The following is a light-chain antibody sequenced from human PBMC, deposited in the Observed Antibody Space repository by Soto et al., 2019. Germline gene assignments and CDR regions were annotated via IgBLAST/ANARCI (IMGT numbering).Light chain of an antibody. J-gene: IGKJ4*01. V-gene: IGKV3-20*01. Sequence: VLTQSAGTLSLSPGERATLSCRPSQSVSSGYLAWYQQKPGQAPRLLIYGASSRATGIPDRFSGSGSGTDFTLTISRLEPEDFAVYYCQQYGSSPLTFGGGTKVDIK. CDR2: GAS. CDR3: QQYGSSPLT. CDR1: QSVSSGY.